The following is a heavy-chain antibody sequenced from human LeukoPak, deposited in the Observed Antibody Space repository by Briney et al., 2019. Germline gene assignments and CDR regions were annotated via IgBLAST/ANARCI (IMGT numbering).Heavy chain of an antibody. CDR3: ARIVVVVAADLYYMDV. CDR2: IYYSGST. CDR1: GGSISSYY. Sequence: PSETLSLTCTVSGGSISSYYWSWIRQPPGKGLEWIGYIYYSGSTNYNPSLKSRVTISVDTSKNQFSLKLGSVTAADTAVYYCARIVVVVAADLYYMDVWGKGTTVTISS. V-gene: IGHV4-59*08. D-gene: IGHD2-15*01. J-gene: IGHJ6*03.